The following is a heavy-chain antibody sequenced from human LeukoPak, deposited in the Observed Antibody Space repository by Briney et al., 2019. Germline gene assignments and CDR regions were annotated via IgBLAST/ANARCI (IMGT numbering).Heavy chain of an antibody. Sequence: PAETLSLTCTVSGGSIGTYYWSWIRQPAGRGVGWVGRIFTTGGANYNPSLKSRVTMSLDTSNILSSLNLNSVTAADTAVYYCVRDGPSWGLLWGQGALVTVSS. CDR2: IFTTGGA. CDR1: GGSIGTYY. D-gene: IGHD7-27*01. J-gene: IGHJ4*02. CDR3: VRDGPSWGLL. V-gene: IGHV4-4*07.